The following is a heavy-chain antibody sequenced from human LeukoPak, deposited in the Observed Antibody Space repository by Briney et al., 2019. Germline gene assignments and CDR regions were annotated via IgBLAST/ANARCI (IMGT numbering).Heavy chain of an antibody. CDR1: GFTFSNYW. D-gene: IGHD3-16*01. CDR2: IKEDGSQK. V-gene: IGHV3-7*01. CDR3: ARGLNTSPGVDY. J-gene: IGHJ4*02. Sequence: GSLRLSCAVSGFTFSNYWMNWVRQAPGEGLEWVANIKEDGSQKYYVESVKGRFTVSRDNAKNSVYLQMSSLRDEDTAVYYCARGLNTSPGVDYWGQGTLVTVSS.